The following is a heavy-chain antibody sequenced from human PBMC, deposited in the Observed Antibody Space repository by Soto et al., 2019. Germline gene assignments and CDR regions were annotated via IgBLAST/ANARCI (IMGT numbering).Heavy chain of an antibody. Sequence: GGSLRLSCAASGFTFSSHCMTWVRQAPGEGLEWVANIKQDESEKYYVDSVKGRFTISRDNAKNSLYLQMNSLRVEDTAVYYCATHGGMAAADLVLDYWGQGTLVTVSS. CDR3: ATHGGMAAADLVLDY. D-gene: IGHD6-13*01. V-gene: IGHV3-7*01. CDR1: GFTFSSHC. J-gene: IGHJ4*02. CDR2: IKQDESEK.